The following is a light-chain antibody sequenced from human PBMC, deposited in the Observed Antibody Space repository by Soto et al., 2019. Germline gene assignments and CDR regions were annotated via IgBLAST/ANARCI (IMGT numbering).Light chain of an antibody. CDR2: GAS. V-gene: IGKV3-20*01. J-gene: IGKJ2*01. CDR1: QSLTSTY. CDR3: QHYESSPPSYT. Sequence: EIVLTQSPGTLSLSPGERATLSCRASQSLTSTYLAWYQQKPGQAPRLLIYGASSRATGVPDRFSGSGSGTDFTXTXSRLEPEDFAVYYCQHYESSPPSYTFGQGTKLEIK.